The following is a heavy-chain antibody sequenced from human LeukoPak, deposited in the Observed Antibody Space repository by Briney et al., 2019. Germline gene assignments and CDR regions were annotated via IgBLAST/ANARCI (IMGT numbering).Heavy chain of an antibody. Sequence: SETLSLTCAVSGYSISSGYYWGWIRQPPGKGLEWIGSIYHSGSTYYNPSLKSRVTISVDTSKNQFPLKLSSVTAADTAVYYCASGGDYSDYWGQGTLVTVSS. CDR3: ASGGDYSDY. J-gene: IGHJ4*02. CDR2: IYHSGST. D-gene: IGHD3-16*01. V-gene: IGHV4-38-2*01. CDR1: GYSISSGYY.